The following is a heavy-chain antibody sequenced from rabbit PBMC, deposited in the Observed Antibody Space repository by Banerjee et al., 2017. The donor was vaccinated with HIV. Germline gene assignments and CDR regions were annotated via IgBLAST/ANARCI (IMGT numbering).Heavy chain of an antibody. V-gene: IGHV1S45*01. Sequence: QEQLEESGGGLVKPEGSLTLTCTASGFSFSGGYDMCWVLQAPGKGLEWIACIYAGSNDKTYYASWAKGRFTISKTSSTTVTLQMTSLTAADTATYFCARDLAGVIGWNFGLWGPGTLVTVS. J-gene: IGHJ4*01. CDR1: GFSFSGGYD. CDR3: ARDLAGVIGWNFGL. D-gene: IGHD4-1*01. CDR2: IYAGSNDKT.